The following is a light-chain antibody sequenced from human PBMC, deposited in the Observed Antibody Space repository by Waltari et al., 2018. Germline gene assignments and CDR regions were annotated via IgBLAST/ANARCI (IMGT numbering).Light chain of an antibody. CDR3: SSYAGSNTWV. Sequence: QAALTQPPSVSGSPGQSVTISCTGTSSDIGGYNYVSWYQQHPAKAPKLMIYVVSKRSSGISDRFSGCKSSNTASLTCSGRQAEDEADYYCSSYAGSNTWVFGGGTRLTVL. J-gene: IGLJ2*01. CDR2: VVS. CDR1: SSDIGGYNY. V-gene: IGLV2-8*01.